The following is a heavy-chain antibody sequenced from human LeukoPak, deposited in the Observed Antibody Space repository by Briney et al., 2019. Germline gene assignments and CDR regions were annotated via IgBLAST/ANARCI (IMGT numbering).Heavy chain of an antibody. J-gene: IGHJ4*02. V-gene: IGHV1-18*01. Sequence: GASVKVSCKASGYAFDYYGITWVRQAPGQGLEWVGWISLNNGNTHYTKYAQKFQGRVTLTADTSTATAYMELRGLRSDDTAVYYCARANYGDYFGYWGQGTLVTVSS. CDR3: ARANYGDYFGY. CDR1: GYAFDYYG. D-gene: IGHD4-17*01. CDR2: ISLNNGNT.